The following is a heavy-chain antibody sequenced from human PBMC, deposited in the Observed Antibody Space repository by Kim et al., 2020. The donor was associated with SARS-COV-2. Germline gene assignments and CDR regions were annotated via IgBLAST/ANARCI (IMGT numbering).Heavy chain of an antibody. CDR1: GFTFISYW. J-gene: IGHJ4*02. D-gene: IGHD5-12*01. CDR3: ARDEGLRSYDY. Sequence: GGSLRLSCAASGFTFISYWMHWVRQVPGKGLVWVSRINSDGSSTSYADSVKGRFTISRDNAKNMLYLQMNSLRAEDTAVYYCARDEGLRSYDYWGQGTLVTVSS. V-gene: IGHV3-74*01. CDR2: INSDGSST.